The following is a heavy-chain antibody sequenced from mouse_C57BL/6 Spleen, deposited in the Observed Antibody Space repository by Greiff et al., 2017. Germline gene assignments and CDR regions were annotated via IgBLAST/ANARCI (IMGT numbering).Heavy chain of an antibody. Sequence: VKLQQPGAELVMPGASVKLSCKASGYTFTSYWMHWVKQRPGQGLEWIGEIDPSDSYPNYNQKFKGKSTLTVDKSSSTAYMQLSSLTSEDSAVYYCARSDSSGYFDYWGQGTTLTVSS. V-gene: IGHV1-69*01. CDR1: GYTFTSYW. CDR3: ARSDSSGYFDY. CDR2: IDPSDSYP. J-gene: IGHJ2*01. D-gene: IGHD3-2*02.